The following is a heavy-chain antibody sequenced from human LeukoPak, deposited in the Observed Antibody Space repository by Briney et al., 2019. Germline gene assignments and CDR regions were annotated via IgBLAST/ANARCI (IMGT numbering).Heavy chain of an antibody. CDR2: IYVTGNT. J-gene: IGHJ4*02. V-gene: IGHV4-61*02. D-gene: IGHD1-14*01. Sequence: SETLSLTCTVSGASISSGDYHWSWIRQSAGKGLEWIGRIYVTGNTNYNPSLRDRVTISVDTSKNQVSLRVTSLTAADTAIYXXXXESFVGSXFPSYYFDFWGPGTQVSVSS. CDR1: GASISSGDYH. CDR3: XXESFVGSXFPSYYFDF.